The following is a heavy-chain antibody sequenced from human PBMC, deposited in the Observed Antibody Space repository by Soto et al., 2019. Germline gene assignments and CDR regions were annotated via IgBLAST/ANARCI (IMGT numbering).Heavy chain of an antibody. D-gene: IGHD4-4*01. Sequence: ASVKVSCKASGYTFTSYYMHWVRQAPGQGLEWMGIVNPSGGSTSYAQKFQGRVTMTTDTSTSTVYMELSSLRSEDTAVYYCARTIISTTTYYYYFGMDVWGQGTTVTVSS. CDR2: VNPSGGST. CDR1: GYTFTSYY. CDR3: ARTIISTTTYYYYFGMDV. V-gene: IGHV1-46*01. J-gene: IGHJ6*02.